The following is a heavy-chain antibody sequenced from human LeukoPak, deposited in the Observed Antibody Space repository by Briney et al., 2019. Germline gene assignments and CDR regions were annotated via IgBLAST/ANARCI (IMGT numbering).Heavy chain of an antibody. V-gene: IGHV4-4*02. CDR1: GGSISSSNW. CDR3: AKKLAAGPYCFDC. Sequence: TSGTLSLTCAVSGGSISSSNWWSWARQPPGKGLEWIGEMYHSGSTNYNPSLKSRVTISVDKPKNQFSLKLSSVTAADTAVYYCAKKLAAGPYCFDCWGQGTLVTVSS. D-gene: IGHD6-13*01. CDR2: MYHSGST. J-gene: IGHJ4*02.